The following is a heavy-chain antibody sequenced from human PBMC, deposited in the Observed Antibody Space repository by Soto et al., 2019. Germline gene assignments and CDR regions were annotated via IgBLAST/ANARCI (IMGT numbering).Heavy chain of an antibody. J-gene: IGHJ4*02. CDR3: AKGIQWELPFDY. CDR2: ISSSRGST. CDR1: GFPFSTYA. Sequence: GGPLSSSCPASGFPFSTYAMSWVRKAPGKGLEWVSAISSSRGSTYYADSVKGRFTISRDNSKNTLYLQMNSLRAEDTAVYYCAKGIQWELPFDYWGQGTLVTVSS. D-gene: IGHD1-26*01. V-gene: IGHV3-23*01.